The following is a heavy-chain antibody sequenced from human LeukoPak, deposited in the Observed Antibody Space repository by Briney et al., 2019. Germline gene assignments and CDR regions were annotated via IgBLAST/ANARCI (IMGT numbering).Heavy chain of an antibody. V-gene: IGHV3-74*01. J-gene: IGHJ3*02. Sequence: PGGSLRLSCAASEFTFSRYWMHWVRQAPGKGLVWVSRINSDGSSTSYADSVKGRFTISRDNAKNTLYLQVNSLRAEDTAVYYCARGMYYYGSGSYYRVDSFDIWGQGTMVTVSS. D-gene: IGHD3-10*01. CDR2: INSDGSST. CDR3: ARGMYYYGSGSYYRVDSFDI. CDR1: EFTFSRYW.